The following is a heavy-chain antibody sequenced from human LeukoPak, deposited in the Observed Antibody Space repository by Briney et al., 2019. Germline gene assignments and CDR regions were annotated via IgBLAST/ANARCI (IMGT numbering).Heavy chain of an antibody. CDR2: ISSSSSYI. Sequence: GGSLKLSCAASGFTFSSYSMNWVRQAPWKGLEWVSSISSSSSYIYYADSVKGRFTISRDNAKNSLYLQMNSLRAEDTAVYYCARDLMEYAFDIWGQGTMVTVSS. CDR3: ARDLMEYAFDI. CDR1: GFTFSSYS. V-gene: IGHV3-21*01. D-gene: IGHD1-1*01. J-gene: IGHJ3*02.